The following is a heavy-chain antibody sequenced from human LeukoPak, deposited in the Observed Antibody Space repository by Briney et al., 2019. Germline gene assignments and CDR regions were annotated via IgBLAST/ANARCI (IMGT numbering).Heavy chain of an antibody. CDR2: ISAYNGNT. CDR1: GYTFTSYG. CDR3: ARAYYDFWSGTAWGAFDI. J-gene: IGHJ3*02. V-gene: IGHV1-18*01. Sequence: ASVKVSCKASGYTFTSYGISWVRQAPGQGLEWMGWISAYNGNTNYAQKLQGRVTMTTDTSTSTAYMELRSLRSDDTAVYYCARAYYDFWSGTAWGAFDIWGQGTMVTVSS. D-gene: IGHD3-3*01.